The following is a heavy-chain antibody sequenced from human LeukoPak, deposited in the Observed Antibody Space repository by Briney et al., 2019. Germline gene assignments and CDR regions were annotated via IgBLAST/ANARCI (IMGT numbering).Heavy chain of an antibody. Sequence: GGSLRLSCAASGFTFNIYWMHWVRQPPGKGLEWVSAISGSGGSTNYADSVKGRFTISRDNSKHTLYLHMNSLRAEDTAVYYCANGRYSSSSGYYYHMDVWGKGTTVTVSS. D-gene: IGHD6-6*01. J-gene: IGHJ6*03. CDR2: ISGSGGST. CDR3: ANGRYSSSSGYYYHMDV. CDR1: GFTFNIYW. V-gene: IGHV3-23*01.